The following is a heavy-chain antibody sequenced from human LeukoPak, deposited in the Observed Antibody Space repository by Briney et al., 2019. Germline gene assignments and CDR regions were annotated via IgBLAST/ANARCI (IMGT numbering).Heavy chain of an antibody. CDR3: ASAGGWYWFDP. CDR1: GGSISSYY. CDR2: IYTSGST. D-gene: IGHD6-19*01. V-gene: IGHV4-4*09. Sequence: SETLSLTCTVSGGSISSYYWSWIRQPPGKGLEWIGYIYTSGSTNYNPSLKSRVTISVDTSKNQFSLKLSSVTAADTAVYYCASAGGWYWFDPWGQGTLVTVSS. J-gene: IGHJ5*02.